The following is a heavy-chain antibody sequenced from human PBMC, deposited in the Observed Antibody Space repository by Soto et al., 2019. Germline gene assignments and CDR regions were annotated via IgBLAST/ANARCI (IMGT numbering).Heavy chain of an antibody. CDR1: GGSVSSGSYY. Sequence: PSETLSLTCTVSGGSVSSGSYYWSWIRQPPGKGLEWIGYIYYSGSTNYNPSLKSRVTISVDTSKNQFSLKLSSVTAADTAVYYCARKGSSWYYYYYGMDVWGQGTTVTVSS. V-gene: IGHV4-61*01. CDR3: ARKGSSWYYYYYGMDV. J-gene: IGHJ6*02. D-gene: IGHD6-13*01. CDR2: IYYSGST.